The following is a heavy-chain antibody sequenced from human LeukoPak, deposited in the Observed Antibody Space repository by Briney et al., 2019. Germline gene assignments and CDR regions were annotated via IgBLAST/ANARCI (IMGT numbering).Heavy chain of an antibody. CDR2: ISSSSSTI. J-gene: IGHJ4*02. D-gene: IGHD3-10*01. Sequence: GGSLRLSCAASGFTFSSYSMNWVRQAPGKGLEWVSYISSSSSTIYYADSVKGRFTISRDNAKNSLYLQMNSLRAEDTAVYYCARDPYGSGSYVEYYFDYWGQGTLVTVSS. CDR1: GFTFSSYS. CDR3: ARDPYGSGSYVEYYFDY. V-gene: IGHV3-48*04.